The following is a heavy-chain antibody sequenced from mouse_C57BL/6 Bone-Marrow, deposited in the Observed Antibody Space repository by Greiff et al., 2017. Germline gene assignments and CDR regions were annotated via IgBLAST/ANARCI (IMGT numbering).Heavy chain of an antibody. CDR3: ARPDGRPDYYAMDY. CDR1: GYTFTDYY. CDR2: INPNNGGT. Sequence: EVQLQQSGPELVKPGASVKISCKASGYTFTDYYMNWVKQSHGKSLEWIGDINPNNGGTSYNQKFKGKATLTVDKSSSTAYMELRSLTSEDSAVYYCARPDGRPDYYAMDYWGQGTSVTVSS. V-gene: IGHV1-26*01. J-gene: IGHJ4*01. D-gene: IGHD1-1*01.